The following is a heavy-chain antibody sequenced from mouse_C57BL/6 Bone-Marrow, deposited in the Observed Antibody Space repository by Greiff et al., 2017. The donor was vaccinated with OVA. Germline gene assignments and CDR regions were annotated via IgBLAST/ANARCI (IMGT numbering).Heavy chain of an antibody. Sequence: VQLQQSGPELVKPGASVKISCKASGYTFTDYYMNWVKQSHGKSLEWIGDINPNNGGTSYNQKFKGKATLTVDKSSSTAYMELRSLTSEDSAVYYCARSGWLLRFAYWGQGTLVTVSA. J-gene: IGHJ3*01. CDR2: INPNNGGT. D-gene: IGHD2-3*01. CDR3: ARSGWLLRFAY. V-gene: IGHV1-26*01. CDR1: GYTFTDYY.